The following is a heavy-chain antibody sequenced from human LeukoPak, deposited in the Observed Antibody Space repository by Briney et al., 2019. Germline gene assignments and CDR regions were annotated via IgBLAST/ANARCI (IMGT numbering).Heavy chain of an antibody. Sequence: GGSLRLSCAASGFTFSSYWMSWVRQAPGKGLEWVANIKQDGSEKYYVDFVKGRFTISRDNAKNSLYLQMNSLRAEDTAVYYCARDPDIAAAGSAFDIWGQGTMVTVSS. CDR2: IKQDGSEK. D-gene: IGHD6-13*01. V-gene: IGHV3-7*03. J-gene: IGHJ3*02. CDR1: GFTFSSYW. CDR3: ARDPDIAAAGSAFDI.